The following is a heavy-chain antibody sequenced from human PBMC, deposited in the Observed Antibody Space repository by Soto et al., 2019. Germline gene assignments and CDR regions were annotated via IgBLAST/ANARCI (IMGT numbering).Heavy chain of an antibody. CDR1: GFTFSSYS. CDR3: ARGAEVTILGLHYYYYYGMDV. Sequence: GGSLRLSCAASGFTFSSYSMNWVRQAPGKGLEWVSSISSSSSYIYYADSVKGRFTISRDNAKNSLYLQMNSLRAEDTAVYYCARGAEVTILGLHYYYYYGMDVWGQGTTVTVSS. J-gene: IGHJ6*02. V-gene: IGHV3-21*01. CDR2: ISSSSSYI. D-gene: IGHD4-17*01.